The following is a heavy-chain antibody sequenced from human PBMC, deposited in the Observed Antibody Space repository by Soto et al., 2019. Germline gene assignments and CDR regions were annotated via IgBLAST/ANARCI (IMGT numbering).Heavy chain of an antibody. CDR3: ARDSVDWTTAWDYYGMDV. CDR1: GYIFTGFG. CDR2: VSAKNDT. Sequence: ASVKVSCKASGYIFTGFGISWVRRAPGQGLEWMGWVSAKNDTNYAQKFHDRVTMTTDTSTNTAYMDLRSLRSDDTAVYYCARDSVDWTTAWDYYGMDVWGQGTTVTVSS. V-gene: IGHV1-18*04. J-gene: IGHJ6*02. D-gene: IGHD3-9*01.